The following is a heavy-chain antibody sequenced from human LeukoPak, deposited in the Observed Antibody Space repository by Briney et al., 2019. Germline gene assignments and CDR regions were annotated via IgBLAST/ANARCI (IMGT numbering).Heavy chain of an antibody. CDR3: AKGSYYDSSGSFYFDY. Sequence: GGSLRLSCAASGFTFSSYAMSWVRQAPGKGLEWVSGISGSGDITYYADSVKGRFTISRDNSKNTLYVQVNSLGTEDTAAYYCAKGSYYDSSGSFYFDYWGQGTLVTVSP. CDR1: GFTFSSYA. CDR2: ISGSGDIT. J-gene: IGHJ4*02. V-gene: IGHV3-23*01. D-gene: IGHD3-22*01.